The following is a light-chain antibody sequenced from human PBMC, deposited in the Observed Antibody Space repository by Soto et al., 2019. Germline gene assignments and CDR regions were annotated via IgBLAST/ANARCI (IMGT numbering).Light chain of an antibody. CDR2: GAS. J-gene: IGKJ2*01. CDR1: QSVSSN. V-gene: IGKV3-15*01. CDR3: QQYNNWPLYT. Sequence: EIVMTQSPATLSVSPGERATLSCRASQSVSSNLAWYQQKPGQAPRLLIYGASTRATGIPARCSGSSSGTEFTLTISSLQSEDFAVYYCQQYNNWPLYTFGQGTKLEIK.